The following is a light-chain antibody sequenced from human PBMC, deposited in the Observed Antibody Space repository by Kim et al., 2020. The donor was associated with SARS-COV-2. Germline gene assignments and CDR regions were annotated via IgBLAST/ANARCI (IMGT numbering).Light chain of an antibody. CDR2: GAS. V-gene: IGKV3-20*01. CDR3: QQYESPPWT. CDR1: PSVSSSY. J-gene: IGKJ1*01. Sequence: SPGERATPSCRASPSVSSSYLAWYQQKPGQAPSLLIYGASSRATGIPDRLRGSGSGTDFTLTISRLEPEDFAVYYCQQYESPPWTFGQGTKVDIK.